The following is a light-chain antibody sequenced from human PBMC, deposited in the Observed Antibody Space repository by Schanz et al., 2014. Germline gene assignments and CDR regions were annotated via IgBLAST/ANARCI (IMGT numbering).Light chain of an antibody. V-gene: IGKV3D-15*01. J-gene: IGKJ3*01. CDR3: QQLNTYPFA. CDR2: GAS. Sequence: EIVMTQSPATLSVSPGERATLSCRASQSVSSNYLAWYQQKPGQAPRLLIYGASNRATGIPARFSGSGSGTDFTLTISSLQPEDFATYYCQQLNTYPFAFGPGTTVDV. CDR1: QSVSSN.